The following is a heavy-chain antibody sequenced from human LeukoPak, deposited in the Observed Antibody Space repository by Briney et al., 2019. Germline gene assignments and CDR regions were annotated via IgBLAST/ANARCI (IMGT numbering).Heavy chain of an antibody. V-gene: IGHV1-18*01. CDR1: GYTFTSYG. CDR2: ISAYNGNT. Sequence: GSVKVSCRASGYTFTSYGISWVRQAPGQGLEWMGWISAYNGNTNYAQKLQGRVTMTTDTSTSTAYMELRSLRSDDTAVYYCARAFVGATVDYWGQGTLVTVSS. J-gene: IGHJ4*02. CDR3: ARAFVGATVDY. D-gene: IGHD1-26*01.